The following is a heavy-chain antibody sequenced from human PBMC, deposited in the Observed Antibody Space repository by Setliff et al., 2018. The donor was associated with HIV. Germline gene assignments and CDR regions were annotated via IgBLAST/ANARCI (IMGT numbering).Heavy chain of an antibody. Sequence: PSETLSLTCTVSGDSASNSRYYWAWIRQPPGKGLEYIGSIHYDEKTYYNPSLKSRVTISVDTSKNQFSLKLSSVTAADTAVYYCARGPLGYCSGGSCYSVDFQHWGQGTLVTVSS. CDR1: GDSASNSRYY. J-gene: IGHJ1*01. V-gene: IGHV4-39*07. CDR2: IHYDEKT. CDR3: ARGPLGYCSGGSCYSVDFQH. D-gene: IGHD2-15*01.